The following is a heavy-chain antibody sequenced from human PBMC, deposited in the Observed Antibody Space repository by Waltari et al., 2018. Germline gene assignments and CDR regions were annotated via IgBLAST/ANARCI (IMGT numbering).Heavy chain of an antibody. D-gene: IGHD3-10*01. J-gene: IGHJ4*02. CDR1: RFPFSNYE. CDR2: ISSSGTTI. CDR3: ARVYGSGNTGGFFDY. Sequence: EVQLVESGGGLVQPGGSLRLSCAASRFPFSNYEMTWVRQAPGKGLEWVSYISSSGTTIYYADSVKGRFTISRDNAKNSLYLQMNSLRADDTAVYYCARVYGSGNTGGFFDYWGQGTLVTVSS. V-gene: IGHV3-48*03.